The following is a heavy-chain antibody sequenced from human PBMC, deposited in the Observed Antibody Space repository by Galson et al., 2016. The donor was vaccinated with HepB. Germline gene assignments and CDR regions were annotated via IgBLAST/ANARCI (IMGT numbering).Heavy chain of an antibody. D-gene: IGHD6-13*01. Sequence: SLRLSCAASGFTFSNYGMHWVRQAPGKGLEWVAVIWYDGSKKYYVDSVKGRFTISRDNSKNTLYLQMNSLGAEDTAVYYCAREPAYSSRWSGPARTDYYYGMDLWGQGTTVTVSS. CDR1: GFTFSNYG. V-gene: IGHV3-33*01. CDR3: AREPAYSSRWSGPARTDYYYGMDL. J-gene: IGHJ6*02. CDR2: IWYDGSKK.